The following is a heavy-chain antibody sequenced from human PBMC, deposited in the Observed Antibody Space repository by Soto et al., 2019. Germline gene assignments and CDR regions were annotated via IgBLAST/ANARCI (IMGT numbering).Heavy chain of an antibody. CDR1: GFTFSSYA. Sequence: QVQLVESGGGVVQPGRSLRLSCAASGFTFSSYAMHWVRQAPGKGLEWVAVISYDGSNKYYADSVKGRFTISRDNSKNTLYLQMNSLRAEDTAVYYCARDTEMATITEVNYWGQGTLVTVSS. V-gene: IGHV3-30-3*01. CDR2: ISYDGSNK. CDR3: ARDTEMATITEVNY. D-gene: IGHD5-12*01. J-gene: IGHJ4*02.